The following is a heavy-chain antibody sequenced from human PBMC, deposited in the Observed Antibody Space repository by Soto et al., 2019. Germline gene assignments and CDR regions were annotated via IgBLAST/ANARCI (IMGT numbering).Heavy chain of an antibody. J-gene: IGHJ4*02. Sequence: SSVKVSCKASGGSFSSYIISWVRQAPGQGLEWMGRIIPILGIANYAQKFQGRVTITADKSTSTAYMELSSLRSEDTAVYYCARFPQTAIVGAAYFDYWGQGTLVTAPQ. D-gene: IGHD1-26*01. CDR3: ARFPQTAIVGAAYFDY. CDR2: IIPILGIA. CDR1: GGSFSSYI. V-gene: IGHV1-69*02.